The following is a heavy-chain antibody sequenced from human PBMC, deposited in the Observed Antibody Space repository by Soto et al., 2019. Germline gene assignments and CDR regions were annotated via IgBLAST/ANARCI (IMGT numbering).Heavy chain of an antibody. CDR3: ARTDRDFYGLDV. Sequence: EVQLVESGGGLVQPGGSLRLSCEASGFTFRNYDMHWVRQGTGKGLEWVSGISADRDPDYADSVEGRFTISRENSQNSFFLQMNSLRVGEAAVYYCARTDRDFYGLDVWGQGTTVIVSS. CDR2: ISADRDP. CDR1: GFTFRNYD. V-gene: IGHV3-13*05. J-gene: IGHJ6*02.